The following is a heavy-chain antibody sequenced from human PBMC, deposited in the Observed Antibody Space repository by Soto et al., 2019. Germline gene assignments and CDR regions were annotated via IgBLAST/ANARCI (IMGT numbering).Heavy chain of an antibody. CDR2: IHHRGTT. D-gene: IGHD2-21*02. CDR1: GDSIRSDKW. J-gene: IGHJ4*02. CDR3: ARGGDWKFDF. V-gene: IGHV4-4*02. Sequence: QVQLQESGPGLVKPSGTLSLTCDVSGDSIRSDKWWSWVRQSPGRGLEWIGEIHHRGTTNCNPSLKSRVTISVEKSKNPLSLEMTSLPAADTAIYYCARGGDWKFDFWGQGSLVTVSS.